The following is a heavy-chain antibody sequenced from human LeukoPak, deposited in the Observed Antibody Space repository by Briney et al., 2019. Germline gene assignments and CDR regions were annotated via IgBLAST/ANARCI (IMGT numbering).Heavy chain of an antibody. J-gene: IGHJ6*04. CDR3: AKDRMTTVTTWFWDV. D-gene: IGHD4-17*01. Sequence: GGSLRLSCAASGFTFSSYWMHWVRQAPGKGLEWVSAISATGVYTNYADSVQGRFTISRDSSKNTLYLQMNSLRAEDTAVYYCAKDRMTTVTTWFWDVWGKGTTVTVSS. V-gene: IGHV3-23*01. CDR1: GFTFSSYW. CDR2: ISATGVYT.